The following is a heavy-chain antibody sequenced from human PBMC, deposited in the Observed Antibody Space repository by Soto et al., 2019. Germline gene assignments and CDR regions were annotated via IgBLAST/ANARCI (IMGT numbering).Heavy chain of an antibody. V-gene: IGHV1-69*08. Sequence: QVQLAQSGAEVKKPGSSVKVSCKTSGDTFSSHTINWVRQAPGQGLEWMGRIIPILDLPNFAQKFQDRVTTTADKSTSTVYMELSSLTSEDTAVYYCARESGCSDDHCLVNAFDMWGQGTMVTVSS. CDR2: IIPILDLP. CDR3: ARESGCSDDHCLVNAFDM. CDR1: GDTFSSHT. D-gene: IGHD2-15*01. J-gene: IGHJ3*02.